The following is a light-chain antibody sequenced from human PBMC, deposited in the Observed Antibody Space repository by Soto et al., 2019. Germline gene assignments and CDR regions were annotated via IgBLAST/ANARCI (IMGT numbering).Light chain of an antibody. CDR2: GNN. Sequence: QFALTQPPSVSGAPGHRVTISCTGSSSNIGAGYDVHWYQQLPGTAPKLLIYGNNNRPSGVPDRFSGSKSDTSASLATTELQAEDEADYYCQSYDSSMSAYVFGPGTK. V-gene: IGLV1-40*01. CDR1: SSNIGAGYD. J-gene: IGLJ1*01. CDR3: QSYDSSMSAYV.